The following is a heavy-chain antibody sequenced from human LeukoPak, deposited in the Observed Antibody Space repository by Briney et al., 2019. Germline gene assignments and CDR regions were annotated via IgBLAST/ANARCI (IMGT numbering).Heavy chain of an antibody. Sequence: PSETLSRTCTVSHYSISSNYYWGWIRQPPGKGLEWIGSIYHSGSTYYNPSLKSRVTISVDTSKNQFSLKLSSVTAADTAVYYCARALRGQLPPGHDYWGQGTLVTVSS. CDR1: HYSISSNYY. V-gene: IGHV4-38-2*02. D-gene: IGHD2-2*01. CDR3: ARALRGQLPPGHDY. CDR2: IYHSGST. J-gene: IGHJ4*02.